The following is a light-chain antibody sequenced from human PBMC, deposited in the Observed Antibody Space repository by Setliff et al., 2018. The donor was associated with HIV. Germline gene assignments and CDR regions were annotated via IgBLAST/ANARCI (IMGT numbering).Light chain of an antibody. CDR1: SSNVGKYGF. CDR2: EVT. J-gene: IGLJ1*01. Sequence: QSVLTQPASVSGSPGQSITISCTGNSSNVGKYGFVSWYRQDPGKAPELIIYEVTKRPSGVSKRFSGSKSGNAASLTISGLQPDDEADYYCCSYAWSRTFHVFGTGTKVTVL. CDR3: CSYAWSRTFHV. V-gene: IGLV2-23*02.